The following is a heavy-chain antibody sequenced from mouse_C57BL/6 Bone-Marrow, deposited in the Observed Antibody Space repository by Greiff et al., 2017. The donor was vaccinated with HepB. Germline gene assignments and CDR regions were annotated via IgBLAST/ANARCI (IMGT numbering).Heavy chain of an antibody. CDR3: ARDYDGYSYAMDY. J-gene: IGHJ4*01. V-gene: IGHV5-17*01. CDR2: ISSGSSTI. Sequence: EVKLEESGGGLVKPGGSLKLSCAASGFTFSDYGMHWVRQAPEKGLEWVAYISSGSSTIYYADTVKGRFTISRDNAKNTLFLQMTSLRSEDTAMYYCARDYDGYSYAMDYWGQGTSVTVSS. CDR1: GFTFSDYG. D-gene: IGHD2-3*01.